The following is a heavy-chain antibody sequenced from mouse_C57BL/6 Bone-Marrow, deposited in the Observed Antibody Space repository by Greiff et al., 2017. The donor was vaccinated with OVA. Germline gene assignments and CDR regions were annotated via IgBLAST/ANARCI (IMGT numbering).Heavy chain of an antibody. Sequence: QVTLKECGPGILQSSQTLSLTCSFSGFSLSTSGMGVSWIRQPSGKGLEWLAHIYWDDDKRYNPSLKSRLTISKDTSRNQVFLKITSVDTADTATYYCARRARDYFYYYAMDYWGQGTSVTVSS. D-gene: IGHD1-1*01. CDR1: GFSLSTSGMG. CDR2: IYWDDDK. V-gene: IGHV8-12*01. CDR3: ARRARDYFYYYAMDY. J-gene: IGHJ4*01.